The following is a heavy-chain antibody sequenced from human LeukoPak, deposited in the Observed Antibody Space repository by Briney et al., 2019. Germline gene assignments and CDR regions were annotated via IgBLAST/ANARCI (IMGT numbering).Heavy chain of an antibody. CDR1: GFTVSSNY. CDR2: IYSGGST. D-gene: IGHD3-10*01. V-gene: IGHV3-66*01. CDR3: ARILPAMVRGVITNNWFDP. J-gene: IGHJ5*02. Sequence: GGPLRLSCAASGFTVSSNYMSWVRLAPGKGLEWVSVIYSGGSTYYADSVKGRFTISRDNSKNTLYLQMNSLRAEDTAVYYCARILPAMVRGVITNNWFDPWGQGTLVTVSS.